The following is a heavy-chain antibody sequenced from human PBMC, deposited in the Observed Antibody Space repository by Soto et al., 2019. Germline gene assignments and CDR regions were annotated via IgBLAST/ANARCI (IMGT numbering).Heavy chain of an antibody. V-gene: IGHV4-39*01. CDR1: GGSISSSSYY. CDR3: ASYYDFWSGYFTLSNWFDP. D-gene: IGHD3-3*01. Sequence: SETLSLTCTVSGGSISSSSYYWGWIRQPPGKGLEWIGSIYYSGSTYYNPSLKSRVTISVDTSKNQFSLKLSSVTAADTAVYYCASYYDFWSGYFTLSNWFDPWGQGTLVTVSS. J-gene: IGHJ5*02. CDR2: IYYSGST.